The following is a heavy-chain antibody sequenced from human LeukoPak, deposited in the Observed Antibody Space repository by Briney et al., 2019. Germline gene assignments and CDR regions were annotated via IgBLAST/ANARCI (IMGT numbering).Heavy chain of an antibody. CDR3: AKAPNEHYYYGMDV. Sequence: GGSLRLSCAASGFTFDDYAMHWVRQAPGKGLEWVSGISWNSGSIGYADSVKGRFTISRDNAKNSLYLQMNSLRAEDTALYYCAKAPNEHYYYGMDVWGQGTTVTVSS. J-gene: IGHJ6*02. V-gene: IGHV3-9*01. CDR2: ISWNSGSI. CDR1: GFTFDDYA.